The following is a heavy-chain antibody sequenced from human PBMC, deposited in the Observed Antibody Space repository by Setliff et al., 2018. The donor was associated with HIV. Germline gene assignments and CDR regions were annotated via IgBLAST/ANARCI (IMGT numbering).Heavy chain of an antibody. CDR2: INPNSGGT. CDR1: GYIFTDYY. D-gene: IGHD2-2*02. CDR3: VILGLLYPA. V-gene: IGHV1-2*06. J-gene: IGHJ4*02. Sequence: ASVKVSCKASGYIFTDYYMHWVRQAPGQELGWMGRINPNSGGTNYAQKFQGRVTMTRDTSISTAYMELSRLRSDDTAVYYCVILGLLYPAWGQGTLVTVSS.